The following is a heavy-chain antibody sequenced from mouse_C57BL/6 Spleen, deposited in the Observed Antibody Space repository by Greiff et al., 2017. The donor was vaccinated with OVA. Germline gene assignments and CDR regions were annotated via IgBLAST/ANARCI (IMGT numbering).Heavy chain of an antibody. D-gene: IGHD1-1*01. CDR1: GFTFSSYA. CDR2: ISSGGDYI. Sequence: EVKLVESGEGLVKPGGSLKLSCAASGFTFSSYAMSWVRQTPEKRLEWVAYISSGGDYIYYADTVKGRFTISRDNARNTLYLQMSSLKSEDTAMYYCTRALDYYYGSSYDWYFDVWGTGTTVTVSS. J-gene: IGHJ1*03. V-gene: IGHV5-9-1*02. CDR3: TRALDYYYGSSYDWYFDV.